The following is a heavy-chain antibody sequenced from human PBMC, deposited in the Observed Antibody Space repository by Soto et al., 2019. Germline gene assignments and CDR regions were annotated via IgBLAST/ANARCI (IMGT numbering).Heavy chain of an antibody. Sequence: GGSLRLSCAASGFTFSNAWMSWVRQAPGKGLEWVGRIKSKTDGGTTDYAAHVKGRFAISRDESKNTLYLQMKSLKPVYASVYYCTTNVLYYYDSSGYYYYFDYWGQGALVTVSS. J-gene: IGHJ4*02. V-gene: IGHV3-15*01. CDR3: TTNVLYYYDSSGYYYYFDY. CDR1: GFTFSNAW. D-gene: IGHD3-22*01. CDR2: IKSKTDGGTT.